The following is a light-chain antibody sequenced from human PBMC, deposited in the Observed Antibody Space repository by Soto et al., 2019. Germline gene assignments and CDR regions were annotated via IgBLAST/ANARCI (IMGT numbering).Light chain of an antibody. CDR2: LGS. CDR1: QSLLHSNGYNF. J-gene: IGKJ4*01. Sequence: DIVVSQSPLSLPVTPGEPASIPCRSSQSLLHSNGYNFLDWYLQKPGQSPQLLIYLGSNRASGVPDRFSGSGSGTDFTLKISRVEAEDVGVYYCMQALQTPLTFGGGTKVDIK. V-gene: IGKV2-28*01. CDR3: MQALQTPLT.